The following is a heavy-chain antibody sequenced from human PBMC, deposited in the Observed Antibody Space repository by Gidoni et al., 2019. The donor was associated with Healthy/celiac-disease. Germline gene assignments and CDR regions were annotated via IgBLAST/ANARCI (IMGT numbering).Heavy chain of an antibody. D-gene: IGHD3-3*01. CDR3: ASSTIFGVVSPLMDV. V-gene: IGHV5-51*01. Sequence: EVQLVQSGAEEKQPGESLKISCKGSGYSFTSYWIGWVRQMPGKGLEWMGIIYPGDSDTRYSPSFQGQVTISADKSISTAYLQWSSLKASDTAMYYCASSTIFGVVSPLMDVWGQGTTVTVSS. CDR2: IYPGDSDT. CDR1: GYSFTSYW. J-gene: IGHJ6*02.